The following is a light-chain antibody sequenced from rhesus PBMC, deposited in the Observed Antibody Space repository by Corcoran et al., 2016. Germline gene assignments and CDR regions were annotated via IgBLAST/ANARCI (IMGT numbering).Light chain of an antibody. CDR2: ETS. CDR1: QGITND. Sequence: DIQMTQSPSSLSASVGDRVTITCRASQGITNDLAWYQQKPGETPKLLIYETSSLQSGIPSRFSGSGSGTDFTLTISSLQSEDFATYYCLQYSGSPYSFGQGTKVEIK. J-gene: IGKJ2*01. CDR3: LQYSGSPYS. V-gene: IGKV1-22*01.